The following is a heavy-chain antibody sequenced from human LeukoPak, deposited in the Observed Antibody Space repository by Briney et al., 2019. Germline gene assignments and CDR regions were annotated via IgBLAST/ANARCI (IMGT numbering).Heavy chain of an antibody. J-gene: IGHJ5*02. CDR3: ARDRAVDYDFANWFDP. CDR1: GYTFTTYG. D-gene: IGHD3-3*01. V-gene: IGHV1-18*01. Sequence: ASVKVSCKASGYTFTTYGISWLRQAPGQGLEWMGWISSYNGNTNYAQKHQGRVTMTTDTSTSTAYMELRSLRSDDTAVYYCARDRAVDYDFANWFDPWGQGTLVTVSS. CDR2: ISSYNGNT.